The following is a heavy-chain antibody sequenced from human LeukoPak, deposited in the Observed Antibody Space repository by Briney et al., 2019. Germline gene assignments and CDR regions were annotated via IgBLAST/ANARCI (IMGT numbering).Heavy chain of an antibody. CDR3: ARDRAWNYFDY. CDR2: IWYDGSKK. J-gene: IGHJ4*02. V-gene: IGHV3-33*01. D-gene: IGHD3-3*01. Sequence: GRSLRLSCAASGFSFSSYGMHWVRQAPGKGLEWVAVIWYDGSKKYYADSVKGRFTISRDNSKNTLYLQMDSLRAEDTAVYYCARDRAWNYFDYWGQGTLVTVSS. CDR1: GFSFSSYG.